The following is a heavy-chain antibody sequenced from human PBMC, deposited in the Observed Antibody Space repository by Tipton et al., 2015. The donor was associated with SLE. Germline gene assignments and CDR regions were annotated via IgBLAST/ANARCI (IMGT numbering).Heavy chain of an antibody. J-gene: IGHJ6*02. Sequence: SLRLSCIASEFTFSNYDMIWVRQAPGKGLEWVSYISGSGGAVYYADSVKGRFTISRDNAKNSLFLQMHSLRAEDTAVYSCAREESNYYGSASYYKPRGMDVWGQGTTVIVSS. D-gene: IGHD3-10*01. CDR1: EFTFSNYD. CDR3: AREESNYYGSASYYKPRGMDV. CDR2: ISGSGGAV. V-gene: IGHV3-48*03.